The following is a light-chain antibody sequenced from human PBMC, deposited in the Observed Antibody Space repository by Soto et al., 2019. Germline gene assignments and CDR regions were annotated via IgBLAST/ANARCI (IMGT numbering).Light chain of an antibody. CDR2: ANI. V-gene: IGLV1-40*01. J-gene: IGLJ2*01. Sequence: QSILTQPPSVSGAPGQRVTISCTGSSSNIGAGYEVHWYQQLPGTAPKLLIYANINRPSGVPARFSASKSGTSASLAITGLQAEDEAYYYCQSYDSSLSGFVVFGGGTKLTVL. CDR1: SSNIGAGYE. CDR3: QSYDSSLSGFVV.